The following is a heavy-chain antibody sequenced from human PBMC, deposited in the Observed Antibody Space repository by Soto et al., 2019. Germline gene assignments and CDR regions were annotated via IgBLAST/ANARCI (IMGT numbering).Heavy chain of an antibody. CDR1: GGSISSYY. J-gene: IGHJ6*02. D-gene: IGHD3-10*01. CDR2: IYYSGST. Sequence: PSETLSLTCTASGGSISSYYWSWIRQPPGKGLEWIGYIYYSGSTNYNPSLKSRVTISVDTSKNQFSLKLSSVTAADTAVHYCARNMVRGVYGMDVWGQGTPVTVSS. V-gene: IGHV4-59*01. CDR3: ARNMVRGVYGMDV.